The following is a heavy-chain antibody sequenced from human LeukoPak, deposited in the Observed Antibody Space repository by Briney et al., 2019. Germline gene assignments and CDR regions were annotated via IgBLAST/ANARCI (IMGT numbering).Heavy chain of an antibody. CDR1: GFTFSNYG. J-gene: IGHJ3*02. V-gene: IGHV3-33*01. Sequence: PGRSLRLSCAASGFTFSNYGMHWVRQAPGKGLEWVAVIWYDGSNKYYADSVKGRFTISRDNSKNTLYLQMNSLRAEDTAVYYCARNQDYGVYNSVGAFDIWGQGTMVTVSS. CDR2: IWYDGSNK. CDR3: ARNQDYGVYNSVGAFDI. D-gene: IGHD4-17*01.